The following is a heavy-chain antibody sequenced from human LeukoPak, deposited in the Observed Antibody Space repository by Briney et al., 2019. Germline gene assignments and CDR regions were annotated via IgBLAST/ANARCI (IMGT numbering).Heavy chain of an antibody. CDR2: INHSGST. J-gene: IGHJ4*02. V-gene: IGHV4-34*01. CDR3: ARGRTRKYCSSTSCYSTLDY. CDR1: GGSFSGYY. D-gene: IGHD2-2*01. Sequence: SETLSLTCAVYGGSFSGYYWSWIRQPPGKGLEWIGEINHSGSTNYNPSLKSRVTISVDTSKNQFSLKLSSVTAADTAVYYCARGRTRKYCSSTSCYSTLDYWGQGTLVTVTS.